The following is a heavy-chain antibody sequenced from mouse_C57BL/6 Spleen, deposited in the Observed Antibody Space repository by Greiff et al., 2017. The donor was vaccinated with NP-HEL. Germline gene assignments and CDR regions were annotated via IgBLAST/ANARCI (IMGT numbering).Heavy chain of an antibody. V-gene: IGHV1-54*01. J-gene: IGHJ2*01. CDR2: INPGSGGT. Sequence: VQLQESGAELVRPGTSVKVSCKASGYAFTNYLIEWVKQRPGQGLEWIGVINPGSGGTNYNEKFKGKATLTADKSSSTAYMQLSSLTSEDSAVYFCARSLDTTVLGGYWGQGTTLTVSS. D-gene: IGHD1-1*01. CDR3: ARSLDTTVLGGY. CDR1: GYAFTNYL.